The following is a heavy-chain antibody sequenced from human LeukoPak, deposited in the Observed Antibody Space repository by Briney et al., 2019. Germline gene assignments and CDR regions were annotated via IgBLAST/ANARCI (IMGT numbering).Heavy chain of an antibody. CDR3: AREASPAEGYGMDV. D-gene: IGHD5-12*01. V-gene: IGHV4-59*01. Sequence: SETLFLTCTVSGGSISSYYWSWIRQPPGKGLEWIGYIYYSGSTNYNPSLKSRVTISVDTSKNQFSLKLSSVTAADTAVYYCAREASPAEGYGMDVWGKGTTVTVSS. CDR1: GGSISSYY. CDR2: IYYSGST. J-gene: IGHJ6*04.